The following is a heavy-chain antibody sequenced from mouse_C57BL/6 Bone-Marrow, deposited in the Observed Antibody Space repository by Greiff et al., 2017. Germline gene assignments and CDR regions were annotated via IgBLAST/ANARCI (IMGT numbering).Heavy chain of an antibody. V-gene: IGHV1-26*01. D-gene: IGHD1-1*01. CDR3: ARDYGSSSDY. CDR1: GYTFTDYY. Sequence: EVQLQQSGPELVKPGASVKISCKASGYTFTDYYMNWVKQSHGKSLEWIGDINPNNGGTSYNQKFKGKATLTVDKSSSTAYMELRSLTSEDSAVYYCARDYGSSSDYWGQGITLTVSS. CDR2: INPNNGGT. J-gene: IGHJ2*01.